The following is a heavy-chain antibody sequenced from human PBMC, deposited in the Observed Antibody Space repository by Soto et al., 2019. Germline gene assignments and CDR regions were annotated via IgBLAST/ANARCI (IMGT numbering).Heavy chain of an antibody. Sequence: ASVKVSCKASGYTFTSYAMHWVRQAPGQRLEWMGWINPSGGSTSYAQKFQGRVTMTRDTSTSTVYMELSSLRSDDTAVYYCARDPYHVLMVNAPNLYGMDVWGQGTTVTVSS. CDR2: INPSGGST. D-gene: IGHD2-8*01. CDR1: GYTFTSYA. V-gene: IGHV1-46*01. CDR3: ARDPYHVLMVNAPNLYGMDV. J-gene: IGHJ6*02.